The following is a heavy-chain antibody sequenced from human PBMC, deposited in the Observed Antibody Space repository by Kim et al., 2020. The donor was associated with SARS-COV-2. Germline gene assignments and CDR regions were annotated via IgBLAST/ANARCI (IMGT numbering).Heavy chain of an antibody. J-gene: IGHJ4*02. CDR1: GFTFSSYA. V-gene: IGHV3-30-3*01. Sequence: GGSLRLSCAASGFTFSSYAMHWVRQAPGKGLEWVAVISYDGSNKYYADSVKGRFTISRDNSKNTLYLQMNSLRAEDTAVYYCARGEIEASPNYFDYWGQGTLVTVSS. CDR2: ISYDGSNK. CDR3: ARGEIEASPNYFDY.